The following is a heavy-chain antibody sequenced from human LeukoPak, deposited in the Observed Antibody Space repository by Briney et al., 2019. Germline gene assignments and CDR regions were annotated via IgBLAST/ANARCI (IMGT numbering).Heavy chain of an antibody. Sequence: GGSLRLSCAASGFTFSSYSMNWVRQAPGKGLEWVSYISSSSSTIYYADSVKGRFTISRDNAKNSLYLQMNSLRAEDTAVYYCARATRFCYYYYYMDVWGKGTTVTVSS. CDR1: GFTFSSYS. J-gene: IGHJ6*03. CDR2: ISSSSSTI. CDR3: ARATRFCYYYYYMDV. D-gene: IGHD3-3*01. V-gene: IGHV3-48*01.